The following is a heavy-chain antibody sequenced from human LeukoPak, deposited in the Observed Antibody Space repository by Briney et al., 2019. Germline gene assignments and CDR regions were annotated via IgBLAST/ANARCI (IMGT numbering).Heavy chain of an antibody. CDR1: GFTFSSYA. CDR3: AREKVPAACFDY. V-gene: IGHV3-23*01. J-gene: IGHJ4*02. Sequence: PGGSLRLSCAASGFTFSSYAMSWVRQAPGKGLEWVSSISGSGVSTYYADSVQGRFTISRDNSKSALYLQMNSLRAEDTAVYYCAREKVPAACFDYWGQGTLVTVSS. CDR2: ISGSGVST. D-gene: IGHD2-2*01.